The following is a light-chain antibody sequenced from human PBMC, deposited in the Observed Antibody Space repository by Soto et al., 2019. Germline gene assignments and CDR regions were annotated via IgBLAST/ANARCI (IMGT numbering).Light chain of an antibody. J-gene: IGKJ4*01. CDR1: QSVSASY. CDR2: GAS. Sequence: EIVLTQSPGTLSLSPGERVTLSCRASQSVSASYLVWYQQKPGQAPRLLIYGASTRATDIPARFSGSGSGTEFTLTISSLQSDDYAVYYCQQYNNLPRTFGGGTKVDIK. CDR3: QQYNNLPRT. V-gene: IGKV3-15*01.